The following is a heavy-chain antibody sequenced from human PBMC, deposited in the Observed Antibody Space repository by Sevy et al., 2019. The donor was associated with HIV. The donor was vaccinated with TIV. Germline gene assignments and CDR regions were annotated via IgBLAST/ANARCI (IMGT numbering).Heavy chain of an antibody. CDR2: IIPILGTV. CDR1: GGTFSSYG. D-gene: IGHD6-19*01. J-gene: IGHJ4*02. Sequence: ASVKVSCKASGGTFSSYGISWVRQAPGQGLEWMGGIIPILGTVNYSQKFQGRVTITVDESTMTAYMELSSLRSEDTAVYYCARGGGSGWYYFDYWGQETLVTVSS. CDR3: ARGGGSGWYYFDY. V-gene: IGHV1-69*13.